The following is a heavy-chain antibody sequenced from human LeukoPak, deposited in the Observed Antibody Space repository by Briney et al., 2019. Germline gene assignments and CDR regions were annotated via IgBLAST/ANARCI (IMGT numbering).Heavy chain of an antibody. V-gene: IGHV3-48*01. Sequence: GGSLRLSCAASGFTFSSYSMNWVRQAPGKGLEWVSYISSSSSTIYYADSVKGRFTISRDNSKNTLYLQMNSLRAEDTAGYYCAIRLGSNWGQGTLVTVSS. CDR1: GFTFSSYS. J-gene: IGHJ4*02. CDR3: AIRLGSN. CDR2: ISSSSSTI.